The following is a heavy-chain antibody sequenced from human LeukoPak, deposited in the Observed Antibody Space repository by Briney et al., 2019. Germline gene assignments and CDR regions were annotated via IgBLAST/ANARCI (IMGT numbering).Heavy chain of an antibody. CDR3: ARGNIGNP. D-gene: IGHD1-26*01. V-gene: IGHV3-30-3*01. Sequence: GGSLRLSCAPSGFSFTNYPMQWVRQIPGKGLQWVAVISYDGTNKYYADSVKGRFTISRDNSKNTLYLQMNSLRPEDTAVYYCARGNIGNPWGQGSLVTVSS. J-gene: IGHJ5*02. CDR2: ISYDGTNK. CDR1: GFSFTNYP.